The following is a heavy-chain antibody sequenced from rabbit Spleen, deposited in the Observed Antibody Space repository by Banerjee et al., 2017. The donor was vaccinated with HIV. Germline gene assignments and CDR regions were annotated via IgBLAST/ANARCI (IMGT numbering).Heavy chain of an antibody. J-gene: IGHJ4*01. CDR3: ARDLVAVIGWNFNL. CDR2: VDVSTTSPT. D-gene: IGHD1-1*01. Sequence: QEQLEESGGGLVKPEGSLTITCKASGFDLSSAYYMCWVRQAPGKGPEWVACVDVSTTSPTYYATWAKGRFTISKNSSTTVTLQMTSLTAADTATYFCARDLVAVIGWNFNLWGQGTLVTVS. V-gene: IGHV1S45*01. CDR1: GFDLSSAYY.